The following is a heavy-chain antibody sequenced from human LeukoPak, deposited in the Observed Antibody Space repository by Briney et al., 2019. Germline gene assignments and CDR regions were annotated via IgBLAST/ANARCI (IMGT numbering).Heavy chain of an antibody. CDR2: MNPNSGNT. Sequence: GASVKVSCKASGYTFTSYDINWVRQATGQGLEWMGWMNPNSGNTGYARKFQGRVTMTRNTSISTAYMELSSLRSEDTAVYYCARGLSSSWYRIGYWGQGTLVTVSS. D-gene: IGHD6-13*01. J-gene: IGHJ4*02. CDR1: GYTFTSYD. V-gene: IGHV1-8*01. CDR3: ARGLSSSWYRIGY.